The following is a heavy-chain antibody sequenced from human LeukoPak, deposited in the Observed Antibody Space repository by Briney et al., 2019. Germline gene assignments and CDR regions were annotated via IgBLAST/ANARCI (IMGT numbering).Heavy chain of an antibody. CDR1: GYSFTIYW. CDR3: ARTTISTTVTTRRHYYYYMDV. J-gene: IGHJ6*03. Sequence: GESLKISCKGSGYSFTIYWIGWVRQMPGKGLEWMGIIYPGDSDTRYSPSFQGQVTISADKSISTAYLQWSSLKASDTAMYYCARTTISTTVTTRRHYYYYMDVWGKGTTVTVSS. D-gene: IGHD4-11*01. V-gene: IGHV5-51*01. CDR2: IYPGDSDT.